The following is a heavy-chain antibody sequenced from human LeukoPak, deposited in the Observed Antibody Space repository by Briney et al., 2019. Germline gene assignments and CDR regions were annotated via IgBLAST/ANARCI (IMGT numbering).Heavy chain of an antibody. CDR1: GYTFSNYG. J-gene: IGHJ3*02. V-gene: IGHV1-18*01. CDR2: ISVYNGNT. CDR3: ARDRRYFDWLLSIRDAFDI. D-gene: IGHD3-9*01. Sequence: GASVKVSCKASGYTFSNYGISWVRQAPGQGLEWMGWISVYNGNTNYAQKFQGRVTMTTDTSTNTAYMELRSLRSDDTAVYYCARDRRYFDWLLSIRDAFDIWGQGTMVTVSS.